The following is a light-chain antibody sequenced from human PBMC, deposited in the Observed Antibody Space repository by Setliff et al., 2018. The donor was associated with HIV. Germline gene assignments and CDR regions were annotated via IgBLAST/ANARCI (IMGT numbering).Light chain of an antibody. V-gene: IGLV2-14*01. Sequence: SVLAQPASVSGSPGQSITISCTGTSSDIGVSKYVSWYQQHPGRAPTLMIFEVINRPSGVSDRFSGSKSGNTASLTISGLQAEEEADYYCSSYKTGNTLVFGGGTKVTVL. CDR2: EVI. CDR3: SSYKTGNTLV. J-gene: IGLJ3*02. CDR1: SSDIGVSKY.